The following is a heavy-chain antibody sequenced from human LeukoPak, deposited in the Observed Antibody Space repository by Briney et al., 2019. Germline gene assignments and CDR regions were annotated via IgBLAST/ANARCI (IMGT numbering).Heavy chain of an antibody. CDR1: GYTFTSYG. Sequence: ASVKVSYKASGYTFTSYGISWVRQAPGQGLEWMGWISAYNGNTNYAQKLQGRVTMTTDTSTSTAYMELRSLRSDDTAVYYCARDKHSYYYDSSGYYVFDYWGQGTLVTVSS. V-gene: IGHV1-18*01. CDR2: ISAYNGNT. D-gene: IGHD3-22*01. J-gene: IGHJ4*02. CDR3: ARDKHSYYYDSSGYYVFDY.